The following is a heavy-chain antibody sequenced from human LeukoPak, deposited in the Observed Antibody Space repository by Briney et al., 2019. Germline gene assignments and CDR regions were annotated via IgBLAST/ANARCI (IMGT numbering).Heavy chain of an antibody. CDR1: GGTFSSYA. J-gene: IGHJ6*03. V-gene: IGHV1-69*13. CDR3: AVCSSTSCSYPDYYYMDV. Sequence: ASVKVSCKASGGTFSSYAISWVRQAPGQGLEWMGGIIPIFGTANYAQKFQGRVTITADESTSTAYMELSSLRSEDTAVYYCAVCSSTSCSYPDYYYMDVWGKGTTVTVSS. D-gene: IGHD2-2*01. CDR2: IIPIFGTA.